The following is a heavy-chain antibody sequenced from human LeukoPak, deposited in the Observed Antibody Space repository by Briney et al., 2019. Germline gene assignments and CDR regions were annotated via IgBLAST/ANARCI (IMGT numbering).Heavy chain of an antibody. CDR3: VSFYETY. D-gene: IGHD2-2*01. J-gene: IGHJ4*02. CDR1: GNYW. CDR2: INSDGSWT. V-gene: IGHV3-74*01. Sequence: PGGSLRLSCAASGNYWMHWVRQAPGKGLVWVSRINSDGSWTSYADSVKGRFTISKDNAKNTVYLQMNNLRAEDTAVYYCVSFYETYWGRGTLVTVSS.